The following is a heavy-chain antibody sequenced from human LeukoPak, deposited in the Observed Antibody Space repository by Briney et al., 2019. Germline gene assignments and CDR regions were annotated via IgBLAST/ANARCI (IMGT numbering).Heavy chain of an antibody. CDR1: GFTFSTYA. J-gene: IGHJ4*02. CDR3: ARLSASSYEKYYFDY. V-gene: IGHV3-21*06. D-gene: IGHD1-26*01. CDR2: ITGDNNYI. Sequence: GESLRLSCAASGFTFSTYAMEWVRQAPGKGLEWVSSITGDNNYIYYADSVKGRFTISRDNAKNSLFLHMSSLRAGDTAVYYCARLSASSYEKYYFDYWGQGALVTVSS.